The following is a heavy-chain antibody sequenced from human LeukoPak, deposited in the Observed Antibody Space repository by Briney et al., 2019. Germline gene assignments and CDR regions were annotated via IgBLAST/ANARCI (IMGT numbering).Heavy chain of an antibody. CDR3: AINPPAGGVTVAGMGY. J-gene: IGHJ4*02. D-gene: IGHD6-19*01. CDR1: GGSISSGNW. Sequence: SETLSLTCTVSGGSISSGNWWSWVRQPPGKGLEWIGEIYHSGSTNYNPSLKSRVTMSLDKSKNQFSLKVSSVTAADTAVYYCAINPPAGGVTVAGMGYWGQGILVTVSS. V-gene: IGHV4-4*02. CDR2: IYHSGST.